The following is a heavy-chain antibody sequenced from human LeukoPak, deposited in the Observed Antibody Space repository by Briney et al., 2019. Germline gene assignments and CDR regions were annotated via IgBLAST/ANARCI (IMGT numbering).Heavy chain of an antibody. V-gene: IGHV1-2*02. Sequence: ASVKVSCKASGYSFTGYSMHWVRQAPGQGLEWMGWINLNSGGPNFAQKFQDRVTMTRDTSINTAYMELNRLRTAETAVDYCGGREPGAPIYYFDYWGQGTLVTVSS. CDR3: GGREPGAPIYYFDY. D-gene: IGHD1-14*01. CDR1: GYSFTGYS. CDR2: INLNSGGP. J-gene: IGHJ4*02.